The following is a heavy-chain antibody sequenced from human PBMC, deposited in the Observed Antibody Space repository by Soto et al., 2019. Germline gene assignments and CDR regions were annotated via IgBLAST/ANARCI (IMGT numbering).Heavy chain of an antibody. Sequence: QLQLQESGPGLVKPSETLSLTCTVSGGSISRSSYYWGWIRQPPGKGLEWIGSIYYSGSTYYNPSLKSRVTISVDTSKKQFSLKLSSVTAADTAVYYCARSDSNYAPFYYWGQGTLVTVSS. CDR2: IYYSGST. CDR1: GGSISRSSYY. CDR3: ARSDSNYAPFYY. V-gene: IGHV4-39*01. D-gene: IGHD4-4*01. J-gene: IGHJ4*02.